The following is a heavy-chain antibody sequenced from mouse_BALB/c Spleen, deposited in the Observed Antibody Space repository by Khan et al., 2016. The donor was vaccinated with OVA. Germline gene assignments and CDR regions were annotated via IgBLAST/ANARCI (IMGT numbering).Heavy chain of an antibody. J-gene: IGHJ2*01. CDR3: ARTDYYGSSYYFDY. D-gene: IGHD1-1*01. CDR1: GYSFTDYN. Sequence: VRLQQPGPELVKPGASVKVSCKASGYSFTDYNMFWVKQSHGKSLEWIGYIDPYNGGTSYNQKFKGKATLTVDKSSSTAFMHLSSLTSEDSAVFYCARTDYYGSSYYFDYWGQGTTLTVSS. CDR2: IDPYNGGT. V-gene: IGHV1S135*01.